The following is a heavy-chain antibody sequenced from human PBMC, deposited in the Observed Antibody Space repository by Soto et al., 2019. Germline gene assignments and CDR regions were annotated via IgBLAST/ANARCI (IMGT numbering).Heavy chain of an antibody. J-gene: IGHJ3*02. D-gene: IGHD6-13*01. CDR3: ARRYSSAFDI. CDR1: GGSISSYY. CDR2: IFYSGST. V-gene: IGHV4-59*08. Sequence: QVQLQESGPGLVKPSETLSLTCTVSGGSISSYYWSWIRQPPGKGLEWIGYIFYSGSTNYNPSLKSRVTISADTSKNQSSLKLSSVTAADTAVYYCARRYSSAFDIWGQGTMVTVSS.